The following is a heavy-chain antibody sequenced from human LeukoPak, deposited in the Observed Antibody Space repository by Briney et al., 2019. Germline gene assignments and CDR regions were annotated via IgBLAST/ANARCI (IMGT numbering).Heavy chain of an antibody. D-gene: IGHD3-10*01. J-gene: IGHJ4*02. CDR2: IKSKTDGGTT. V-gene: IGHV3-15*01. CDR1: GFTFSNAW. CDR3: TTWPFMVRGVITQPS. Sequence: GGSLRLSCAASGFTFSNAWMSWVRQAPGKGLEWVGRIKSKTDGGTTDYAAPVKGRFTISRDDSKNTLYLQMNSLKTEDTAVYYCTTWPFMVRGVITQPSWGQGTLVTVSS.